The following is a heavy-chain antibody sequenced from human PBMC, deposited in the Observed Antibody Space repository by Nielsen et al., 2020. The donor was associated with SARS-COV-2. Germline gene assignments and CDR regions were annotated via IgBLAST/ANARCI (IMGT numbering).Heavy chain of an antibody. CDR2: IIPIFGTA. J-gene: IGHJ4*02. D-gene: IGHD3-22*01. V-gene: IGHV1-69*13. CDR1: GGTFSSYA. CDR3: ARDTLIGGSHDY. Sequence: SVKVSCKASGGTFSSYAISWVRQAPGQGLEWMGGIIPIFGTANYAQKFQGRVTITADESTSTAYMELSSLRSEDTAVYYCARDTLIGGSHDYWGQGTLVTVSS.